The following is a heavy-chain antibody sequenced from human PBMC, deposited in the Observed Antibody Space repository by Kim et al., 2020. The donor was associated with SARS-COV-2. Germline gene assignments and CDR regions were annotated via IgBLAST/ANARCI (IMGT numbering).Heavy chain of an antibody. V-gene: IGHV3-23*01. J-gene: IGHJ4*02. Sequence: GGSLRLSCAASGIAFTNYAMSWVRQAPGKGLEWVAATSESGPTSYYADSVKGRFTVSTDKSKYTVSLQMNGLRVEDTAIYYCALRTVVAGTIDYWGQGTLVTVSS. CDR2: TSESGPTS. D-gene: IGHD1-1*01. CDR3: ALRTVVAGTIDY. CDR1: GIAFTNYA.